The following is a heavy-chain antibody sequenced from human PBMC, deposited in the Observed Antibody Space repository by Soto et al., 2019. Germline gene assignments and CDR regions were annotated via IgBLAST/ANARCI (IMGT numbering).Heavy chain of an antibody. Sequence: ASVKVSCKASGGTFSSYTISWVRQAPGQGLEWMGRIIPILGIANYAQKLQGRVTITADKSTSTAYMELSSLRSEDTAVYYCAVGCSSTSNYHYYYYMDVWGKGTTVTVPS. CDR3: AVGCSSTSNYHYYYYMDV. J-gene: IGHJ6*03. V-gene: IGHV1-69*02. D-gene: IGHD2-2*01. CDR1: GGTFSSYT. CDR2: IIPILGIA.